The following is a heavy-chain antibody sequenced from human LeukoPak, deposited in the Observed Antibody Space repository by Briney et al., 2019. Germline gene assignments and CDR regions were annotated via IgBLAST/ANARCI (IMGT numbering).Heavy chain of an antibody. Sequence: SETLSLTCTVSGDSISSYYWSWIRQPPGKGLEWIGYIYYSGTTNYNPSLKSRVIISVDTSKNQLSLQLSPVIAADTAVYYCARVGVDYSGNVIKNYFDYWGQGTLVAVSS. CDR3: ARVGVDYSGNVIKNYFDY. J-gene: IGHJ4*02. V-gene: IGHV4-59*01. CDR2: IYYSGTT. D-gene: IGHD4-23*01. CDR1: GDSISSYY.